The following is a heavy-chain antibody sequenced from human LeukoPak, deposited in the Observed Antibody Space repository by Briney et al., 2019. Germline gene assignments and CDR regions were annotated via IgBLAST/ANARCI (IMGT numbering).Heavy chain of an antibody. CDR2: ISSSSRYI. CDR1: GFTFSSYS. D-gene: IGHD3-22*01. V-gene: IGHV3-21*01. Sequence: GGSLRLSCAASGFTFSSYSMNWVRQAPGKGLEWVSSISSSSRYIYYADSVKGRFTISRDNAKNSLYLQMNSLRAEDTAVYYCARARYYYDSSGYYSPYYYYGMDVWGQGTTVTVS. CDR3: ARARYYYDSSGYYSPYYYYGMDV. J-gene: IGHJ6*02.